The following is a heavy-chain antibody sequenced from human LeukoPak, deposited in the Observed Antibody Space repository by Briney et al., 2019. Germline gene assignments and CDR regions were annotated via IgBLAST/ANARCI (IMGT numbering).Heavy chain of an antibody. CDR1: GVSISSGGYY. D-gene: IGHD3-10*01. CDR2: IYYTGST. J-gene: IGHJ4*02. CDR3: ARWYYYGSGRHLDY. V-gene: IGHV4-31*03. Sequence: SETLSLTCTVSGVSISSGGYYWSWIRQHPGKGLEWFGYIYYTGSTYYNPSLKSRVTISVDTSKNQFSLKLSSVTAADTAVYYCARWYYYGSGRHLDYWGQGTLVTVSS.